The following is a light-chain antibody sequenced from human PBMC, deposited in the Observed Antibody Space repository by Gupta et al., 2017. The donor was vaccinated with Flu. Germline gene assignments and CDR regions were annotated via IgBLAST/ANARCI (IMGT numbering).Light chain of an antibody. CDR2: KAS. J-gene: IGKJ1*01. CDR1: QNIDEW. CDR3: QQYFSYRS. Sequence: DMRMTQSPSTLSASIGDTVTISCRASQNIDEWLAWYQLKPGKAPKLLIYKASTQENGVPSRFSGSGSGAKFTLTSNKRQRDESASYCCQQYFSYRSFGQGTKVEIK. V-gene: IGKV1-5*03.